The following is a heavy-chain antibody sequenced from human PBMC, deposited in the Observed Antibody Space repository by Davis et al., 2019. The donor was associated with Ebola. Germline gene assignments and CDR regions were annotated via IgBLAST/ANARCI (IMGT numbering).Heavy chain of an antibody. Sequence: GESLKISCAASGFTFSSYAMSWVRQAPGKGLEWVSAISGSGGSTYYADSVKGRFTISRDNSKNTLYLQMNSLRAEDTAVYYCAKSDYGSGSYYTEGAIDYWGQGTLVTVSS. J-gene: IGHJ4*02. V-gene: IGHV3-23*01. D-gene: IGHD3-10*01. CDR3: AKSDYGSGSYYTEGAIDY. CDR2: ISGSGGST. CDR1: GFTFSSYA.